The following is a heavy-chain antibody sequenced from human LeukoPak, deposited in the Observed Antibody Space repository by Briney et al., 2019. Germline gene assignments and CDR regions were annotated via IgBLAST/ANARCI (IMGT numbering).Heavy chain of an antibody. J-gene: IGHJ4*02. Sequence: PSETLSLTCTVSGGSISSGSYYWSWIRQPAGKGLEWIGRIYTSGSTNYNPSLKSRVTISVDTSKNQFSLKLSSVTAADTAVYYWARGRGSYGDYDYWGQGTLVTVSS. CDR1: GGSISSGSYY. V-gene: IGHV4-61*02. CDR3: ARGRGSYGDYDY. D-gene: IGHD1-26*01. CDR2: IYTSGST.